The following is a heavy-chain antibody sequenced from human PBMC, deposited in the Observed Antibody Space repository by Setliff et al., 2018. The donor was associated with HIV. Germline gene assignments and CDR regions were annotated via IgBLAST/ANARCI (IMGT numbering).Heavy chain of an antibody. CDR2: INPKNRST. CDR3: TRNLYYYASGIHFGVY. Sequence: GASVKVSCKASGYTFTTYHMHWLRQAPGQGLEWMGIINPKNRSTTYAQRFQDRVTMTSDTSTNTFYMELSSLNSEDTAVYYCTRNLYYYASGIHFGVYWGQGTPVTVSS. J-gene: IGHJ4*02. D-gene: IGHD3-10*01. V-gene: IGHV1-46*01. CDR1: GYTFTTYH.